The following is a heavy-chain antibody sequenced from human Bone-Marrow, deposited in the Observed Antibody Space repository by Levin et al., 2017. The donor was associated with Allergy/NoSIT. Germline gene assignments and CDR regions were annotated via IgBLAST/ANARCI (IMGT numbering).Heavy chain of an antibody. CDR2: INHSGST. V-gene: IGHV4-34*01. CDR1: GGSFSGYY. D-gene: IGHD3-22*01. J-gene: IGHJ4*02. Sequence: PGGSLRLSCAVYGGSFSGYYWSWIRQPPGKGLEWIGEINHSGSTNYNPSLKSRVTISVDTSKNQFSLKLSSVTAADTAVYYCARGFYDSSGYYSPAPYYFDYWGQGTLVTVSS. CDR3: ARGFYDSSGYYSPAPYYFDY.